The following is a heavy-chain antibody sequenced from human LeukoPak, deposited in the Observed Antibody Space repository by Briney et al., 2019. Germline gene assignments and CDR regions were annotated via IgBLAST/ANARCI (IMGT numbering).Heavy chain of an antibody. CDR1: GYSFTSHW. Sequence: GESLKISCKASGYSFTSHWIVWVRRMPGKGPEWMGIIYPGDSDTRYSPSFQGQVTISADKSISTAYLQWRSLKASDTAMYYCARHQQQLCADYWGQGTLVTVSS. D-gene: IGHD6-13*01. CDR3: ARHQQQLCADY. CDR2: IYPGDSDT. J-gene: IGHJ4*02. V-gene: IGHV5-51*01.